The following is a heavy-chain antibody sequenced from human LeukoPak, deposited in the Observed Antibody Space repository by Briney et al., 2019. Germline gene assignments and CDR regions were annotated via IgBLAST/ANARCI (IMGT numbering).Heavy chain of an antibody. D-gene: IGHD3-16*02. CDR3: AKKKDPVIQYYFDY. CDR2: IGGHGGST. Sequence: GGSLTLSCSASGFNFSSYAMSWVRQAPGKGLESVSGIGGHGGSTDYAASVKCRFTISRENPKNTLYLQMNRLRAEDTAVYYCAKKKDPVIQYYFDYWGQGTLVTVSS. J-gene: IGHJ4*02. V-gene: IGHV3-23*01. CDR1: GFNFSSYA.